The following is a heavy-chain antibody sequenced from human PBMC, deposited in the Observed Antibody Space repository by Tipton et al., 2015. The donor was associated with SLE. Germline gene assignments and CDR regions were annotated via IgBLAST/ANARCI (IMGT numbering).Heavy chain of an antibody. CDR2: IYNRGGT. CDR3: ARSFEMGSIHT. D-gene: IGHD5-24*01. J-gene: IGHJ5*02. Sequence: LRLSCTVSGGSMSSYYWTWIRQAPGKGLEWVGNIYNRGGTEYNPSLKSRVIMSIDTSKSQFSLNLNSVTAADTAIYYCARSFEMGSIHTWGQGTLVTVSS. V-gene: IGHV4-59*08. CDR1: GGSMSSYY.